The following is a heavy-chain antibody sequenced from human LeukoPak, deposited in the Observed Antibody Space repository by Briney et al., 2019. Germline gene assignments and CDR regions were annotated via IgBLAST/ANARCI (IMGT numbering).Heavy chain of an antibody. V-gene: IGHV4-4*07. CDR2: ISASGST. CDR1: GGSISSYY. Sequence: PSETLSLTCTVSGGSISSYYWSWIRQPAGKGLEWIGRISASGSTNYAPSLRSRVTMSVDTSTNQFSLKLSSVTAADTAVYYCATDIPWFDPWGRGTLVTVSS. J-gene: IGHJ5*02. CDR3: ATDIPWFDP.